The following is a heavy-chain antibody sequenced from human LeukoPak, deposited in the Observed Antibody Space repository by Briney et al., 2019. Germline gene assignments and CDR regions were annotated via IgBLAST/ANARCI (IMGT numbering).Heavy chain of an antibody. Sequence: ASVKVSCKASGYTFTSYGISWVRQAPGQGLEWMGWISAFNGNRNYAQKLQGRVTMTTDTSTSTAYMELRSLRSDDTAVYYCASGPYYYDSSGTGDYYYYGMDVWGQGTTVTVSS. CDR1: GYTFTSYG. CDR3: ASGPYYYDSSGTGDYYYYGMDV. V-gene: IGHV1-18*01. D-gene: IGHD3-22*01. J-gene: IGHJ6*02. CDR2: ISAFNGNR.